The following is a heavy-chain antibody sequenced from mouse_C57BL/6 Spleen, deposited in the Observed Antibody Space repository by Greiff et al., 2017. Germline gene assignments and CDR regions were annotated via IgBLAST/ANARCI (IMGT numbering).Heavy chain of an antibody. CDR1: GYTFTDYE. CDR3: PYCSNERYIDV. D-gene: IGHD2-5*01. J-gene: IGHJ1*03. Sequence: QVQLQQSGAELVRPGASVTLSCKASGYTFTDYEMHWVKQTPVHGLEWIGAIDPETGGTASNQKFKGKAILTADKSSSTAYMELRSLTSEDSAVYYCPYCSNERYIDVWGTGTTVTVSS. V-gene: IGHV1-15*01. CDR2: IDPETGGT.